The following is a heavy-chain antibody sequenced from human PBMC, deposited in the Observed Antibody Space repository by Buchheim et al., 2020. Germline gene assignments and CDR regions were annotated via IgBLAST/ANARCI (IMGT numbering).Heavy chain of an antibody. CDR1: GGSISSGDYY. V-gene: IGHV4-30-4*01. J-gene: IGHJ4*02. CDR3: ARGFRGYCSGTSCYYFDY. CDR2: IYYSGST. Sequence: QVQLQESGPGLVKPSQTLSLTCTVSGGSISSGDYYWSWIRQPPGKGLEWIGYIYYSGSTYYNPSLKSRFTIPVDTSKNHFSLKLSSVTAADTAVYYCARGFRGYCSGTSCYYFDYWGQGTL. D-gene: IGHD2-15*01.